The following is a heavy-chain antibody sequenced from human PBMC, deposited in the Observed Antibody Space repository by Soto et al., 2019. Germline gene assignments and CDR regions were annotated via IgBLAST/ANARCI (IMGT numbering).Heavy chain of an antibody. V-gene: IGHV4-34*01. CDR2: INHSGST. CDR3: ARGINYYGSGSQGRYYYGMDV. Sequence: PSETLSLTCAVYGGSFSGYYWSWIRQPPGKGLEWIGEINHSGSTNYNPSLKSRVTISVDTSKNQFSLKLSSVTAADTAVYYCARGINYYGSGSQGRYYYGMDVWGQGTTVTVSS. CDR1: GGSFSGYY. J-gene: IGHJ6*02. D-gene: IGHD3-10*01.